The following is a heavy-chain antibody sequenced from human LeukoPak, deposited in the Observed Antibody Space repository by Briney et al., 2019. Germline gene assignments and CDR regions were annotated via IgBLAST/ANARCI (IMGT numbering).Heavy chain of an antibody. J-gene: IGHJ6*02. Sequence: SETLSLTCTVSGGSISSYYWSWIRQPPGKGLEWIGYIYYSGSTNYNPSLKSRVTISVDTSKNQFSLNLTSVTAADTAVYYRVREGNNYHYYGMDVWGQGTPVCVSS. CDR2: IYYSGST. CDR1: GGSISSYY. CDR3: VREGNNYHYYGMDV. V-gene: IGHV4-59*12. D-gene: IGHD1/OR15-1a*01.